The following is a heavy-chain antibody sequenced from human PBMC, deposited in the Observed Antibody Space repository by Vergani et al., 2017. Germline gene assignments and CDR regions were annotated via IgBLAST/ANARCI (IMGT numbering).Heavy chain of an antibody. CDR1: GYSFTSYW. D-gene: IGHD2-2*01. CDR3: ARLFPYAHCSSTSCYLNPYYYYGMDV. CDR2: IYPGDSDT. J-gene: IGHJ6*02. Sequence: EVQLVQSGAVVKKPGESLKISCKGSGYSFTSYWIGWVRQMPGKGLKWMGIIYPGDSDTRYSPSFQGQVTISADKSLSTAYLEWGSLKASDTAMYYCARLFPYAHCSSTSCYLNPYYYYGMDVWGQGTTVTVAS. V-gene: IGHV5-51*01.